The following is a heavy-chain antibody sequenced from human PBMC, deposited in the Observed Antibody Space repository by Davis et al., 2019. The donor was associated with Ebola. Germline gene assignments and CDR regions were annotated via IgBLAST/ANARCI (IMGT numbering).Heavy chain of an antibody. Sequence: GESLKISCVASGFTFNNHAMGWVRQAPEKGLDWVSAISGSGGITVYADSVRGRFTISRDNSKNSLYLQMNSLRAEDTALYYCAKQAGYYYYYMDVWGKGTTVTVSS. CDR1: GFTFNNHA. V-gene: IGHV3-43*02. J-gene: IGHJ6*03. D-gene: IGHD6-13*01. CDR2: ISGSGGIT. CDR3: AKQAGYYYYYMDV.